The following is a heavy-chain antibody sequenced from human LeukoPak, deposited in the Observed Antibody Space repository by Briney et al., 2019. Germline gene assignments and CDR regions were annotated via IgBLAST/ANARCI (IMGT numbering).Heavy chain of an antibody. D-gene: IGHD3-9*01. Sequence: PGGSLRLSCAASGFTFSSYAMHWVRQAPGKGLEWVAVISYDGSNKYYADSVKGRFTISRDNSKNTLYLQTNSLRAEDTAVYYCARDSIPLENVLRYFEWLSNGMDVWGQGTTVTVSS. V-gene: IGHV3-30-3*01. J-gene: IGHJ6*02. CDR1: GFTFSSYA. CDR2: ISYDGSNK. CDR3: ARDSIPLENVLRYFEWLSNGMDV.